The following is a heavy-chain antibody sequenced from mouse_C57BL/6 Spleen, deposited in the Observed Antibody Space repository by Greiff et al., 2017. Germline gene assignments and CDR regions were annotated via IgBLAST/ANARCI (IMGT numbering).Heavy chain of an antibody. D-gene: IGHD1-1*01. J-gene: IGHJ4*01. Sequence: VQVVESGPGLVQPSQSLSITCTVSGFSLTSYGVHWVRQSPGKGLEWLGVIWSGGSTDYNAAFISRLSISKDNSKSQVFFKMNSLQADDTAIYYCARESYYYGSSRDYAMDYWGQGTSVTVSS. CDR1: GFSLTSYG. CDR3: ARESYYYGSSRDYAMDY. CDR2: IWSGGST. V-gene: IGHV2-2*01.